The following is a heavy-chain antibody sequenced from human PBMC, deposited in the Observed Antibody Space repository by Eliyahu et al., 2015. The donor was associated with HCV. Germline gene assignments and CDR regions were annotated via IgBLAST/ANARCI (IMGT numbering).Heavy chain of an antibody. CDR2: ISGRGGSA. Sequence: EVQLLESGGGLVQPGGSLXXSCAGSGFTFXSYAMSWVRQAPGKGLEWVSSISGRGGSAYYADSVKGRFTISRDNSKNTLDLQMNSLRAEDTAVYYCAKARYGDYEDYYFHYWGQGTLVTVSS. CDR1: GFTFXSYA. CDR3: AKARYGDYEDYYFHY. J-gene: IGHJ4*02. V-gene: IGHV3-23*01. D-gene: IGHD4-17*01.